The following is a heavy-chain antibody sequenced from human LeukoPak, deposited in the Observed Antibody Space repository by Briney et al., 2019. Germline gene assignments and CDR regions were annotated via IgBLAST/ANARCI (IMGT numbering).Heavy chain of an antibody. V-gene: IGHV3-7*01. CDR3: ARSNIVATIDYFDY. CDR2: IKQDGSEK. J-gene: IGHJ4*02. CDR1: GFTFSSYW. Sequence: SGGSLRLSCAASGFTFSSYWMSWVRQAPGKGLEWVANIKQDGSEKYYVDSVKGRFTISRDNAKNSLYLQMNSLRAEDTAVYYCARSNIVATIDYFDYWGQGTLVTVPS. D-gene: IGHD5-12*01.